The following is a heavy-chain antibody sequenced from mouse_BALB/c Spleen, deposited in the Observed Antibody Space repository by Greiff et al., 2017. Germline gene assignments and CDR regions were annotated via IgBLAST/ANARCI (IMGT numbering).Heavy chain of an antibody. Sequence: VMLVESGAELARPGASVKMSCKASGYTFTSYTMHWVKQRPGQGLEWIGYINPSSGYTNYNQKFKDKATLTADKSSSTAYMQLSSLTSEDSAVYYCARKTTGIYLDYWGQGTTLTVSS. D-gene: IGHD1-1*01. CDR2: INPSSGYT. CDR1: GYTFTSYT. J-gene: IGHJ2*01. V-gene: IGHV1-4*01. CDR3: ARKTTGIYLDY.